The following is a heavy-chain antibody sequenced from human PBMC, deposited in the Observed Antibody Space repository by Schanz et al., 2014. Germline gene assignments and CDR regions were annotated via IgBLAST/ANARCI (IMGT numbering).Heavy chain of an antibody. Sequence: QVQLVESGGGVVQPGRSLRLSCVASGFTFSSYAMHWVRQAPGKGLVWVAVTSSDGSLKYYADSVKGRFPISRDNSRDTVYLQMNSLRVEDTAVYYCARDPNSVNELDYWGQGTLVTVSS. V-gene: IGHV3-30*04. CDR3: ARDPNSVNELDY. D-gene: IGHD5-12*01. CDR2: TSSDGSLK. CDR1: GFTFSSYA. J-gene: IGHJ4*02.